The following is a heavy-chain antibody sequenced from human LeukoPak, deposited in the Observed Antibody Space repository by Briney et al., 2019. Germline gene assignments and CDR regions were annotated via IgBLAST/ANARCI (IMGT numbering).Heavy chain of an antibody. CDR3: ASMVRGVASVMDV. J-gene: IGHJ6*02. D-gene: IGHD3-10*01. V-gene: IGHV3-74*01. CDR2: INSDGSST. CDR1: GFTFSSYW. Sequence: TGGSLRLSCAASGFTFSSYWMHWVRQAPGKGLVWVSRINSDGSSTSYADSVKGRFTISRDNAKNTLYLQMNSLRAEDTAVYYCASMVRGVASVMDVWGQGTTVTVSS.